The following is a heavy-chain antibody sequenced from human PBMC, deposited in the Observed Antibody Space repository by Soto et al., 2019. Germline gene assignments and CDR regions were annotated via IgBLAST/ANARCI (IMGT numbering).Heavy chain of an antibody. CDR3: ARDIKVDYRNNWFDP. V-gene: IGHV1-69*01. CDR2: IIPIFGTA. CDR1: GGTFSSYA. Sequence: QVQLVQSGAEVKKPGSSVKVSCKASGGTFSSYAISWVRQAPGQGLEWMGGIIPIFGTANYAQKFQGRVTFTADESTRTAYMELSSLRSENTAVYYCARDIKVDYRNNWFDPWGQGTLVTVSS. J-gene: IGHJ5*02. D-gene: IGHD4-17*01.